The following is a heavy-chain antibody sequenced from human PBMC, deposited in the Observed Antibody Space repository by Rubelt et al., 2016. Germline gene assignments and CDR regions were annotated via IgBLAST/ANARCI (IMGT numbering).Heavy chain of an antibody. D-gene: IGHD6-13*01. J-gene: IGHJ4*02. CDR2: ITWNSGSI. Sequence: SGQPGRSLRLSCTASGFIFGDYAMHWVRQSPGKGLEWVSGITWNSGSIDYADSVKGRFTISRDNSKNTLYLQMNSLRAEDTAVYYCARAQQQLVLGYFDYWGQGTLVTVSS. CDR1: GFIFGDYA. V-gene: IGHV3-9*01. CDR3: ARAQQQLVLGYFDY.